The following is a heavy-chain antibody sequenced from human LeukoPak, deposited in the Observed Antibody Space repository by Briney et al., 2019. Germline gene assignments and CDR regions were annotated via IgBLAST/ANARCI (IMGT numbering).Heavy chain of an antibody. CDR2: IYYSGST. Sequence: SETLSLTCTVSGGSISSYYWSWIRQPPGKGLEWIGYIYYSGSTNYNPSLKSRVTISVDTSKNQFSLKLSSVTAADTAVYYCAREPAGDAFDIWGQGTMVTVSS. J-gene: IGHJ3*02. V-gene: IGHV4-59*01. CDR3: AREPAGDAFDI. CDR1: GGSISSYY.